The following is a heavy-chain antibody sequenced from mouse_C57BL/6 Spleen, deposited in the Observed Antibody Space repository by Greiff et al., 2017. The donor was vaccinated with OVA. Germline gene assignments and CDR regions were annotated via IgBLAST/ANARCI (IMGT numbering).Heavy chain of an antibody. Sequence: EVQLQQSGPELVKPGASVKISCKASGYTFTDYYMNWVKQSHGKSLEWIGDINPNNGGTSYNQKFKVKATLTLDKSSSTSYMEIRSLTSEDSAVYCCASVYYGNYVGYWGKGATLAVAS. CDR3: ASVYYGNYVGY. CDR2: INPNNGGT. J-gene: IGHJ2*01. D-gene: IGHD2-1*01. CDR1: GYTFTDYY. V-gene: IGHV1-26*01.